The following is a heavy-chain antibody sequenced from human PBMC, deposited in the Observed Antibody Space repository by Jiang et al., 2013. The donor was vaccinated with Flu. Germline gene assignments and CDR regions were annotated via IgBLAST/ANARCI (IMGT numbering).Heavy chain of an antibody. CDR2: IIPIFGTA. J-gene: IGHJ6*02. D-gene: IGHD2-8*01. V-gene: IGHV1-69*01. Sequence: SGAEVKKPGSSVKVSCKASGGTFSSYAISWVRQAPGQGLEWMGGIIPIFGTANYAQKFQGRVTITADESTSTAYMELSSLRSEDTAVYYCARDHGSIVLMVYKYYYGMDVWGQGTTVTVSS. CDR1: GGTFSSYA. CDR3: ARDHGSIVLMVYKYYYGMDV.